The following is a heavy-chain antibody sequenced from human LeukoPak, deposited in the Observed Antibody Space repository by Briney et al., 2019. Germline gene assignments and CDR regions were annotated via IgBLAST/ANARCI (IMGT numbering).Heavy chain of an antibody. V-gene: IGHV3-23*01. D-gene: IGHD6-13*01. CDR3: AKAREKKAYSSSWYFDL. CDR1: GFTFSSYA. J-gene: IGHJ2*01. CDR2: ISGSGGST. Sequence: HPGGSLRLSCAASGFTFSSYAMSWVRQAPGKGLRWVSAISGSGGSTYYADSVKGRFTISRDNSKNTLYLQMNSLRAEDTAVYYCAKAREKKAYSSSWYFDLWGRGTLVTVSS.